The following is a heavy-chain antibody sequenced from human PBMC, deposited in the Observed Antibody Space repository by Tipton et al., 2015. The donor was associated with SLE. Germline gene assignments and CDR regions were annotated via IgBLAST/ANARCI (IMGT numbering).Heavy chain of an antibody. V-gene: IGHV4-39*07. J-gene: IGHJ2*01. CDR2: IYYSGSV. CDR1: GGSVSSRTYY. Sequence: LRLSCTVPGGSVSSRTYYWGWIRQPPGKGLEWIGSIYYSGSVYSHPSLKSRVTISVDTYTNQFSLKLSSVTAADSAVYYCARTAGRSVKLWYFDLWGRGTLVTVSS. D-gene: IGHD5-18*01. CDR3: ARTAGRSVKLWYFDL.